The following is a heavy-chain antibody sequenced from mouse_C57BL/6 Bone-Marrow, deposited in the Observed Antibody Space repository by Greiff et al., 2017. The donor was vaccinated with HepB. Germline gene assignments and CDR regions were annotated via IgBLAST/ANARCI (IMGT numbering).Heavy chain of an antibody. D-gene: IGHD1-1*01. V-gene: IGHV1-76*01. CDR1: GYTFTDYY. J-gene: IGHJ3*01. CDR3: ARADYYGSSAFAY. Sequence: QVQLQQSGAELVRPGASVKLSCKASGYTFTDYYINCVKQRPGQGLEWIARIYPGSGNTYYNEKFKGKATMTAEKSSSTAYMQLSSLTSEDSAVYFCARADYYGSSAFAYWGQGTLVTVSA. CDR2: IYPGSGNT.